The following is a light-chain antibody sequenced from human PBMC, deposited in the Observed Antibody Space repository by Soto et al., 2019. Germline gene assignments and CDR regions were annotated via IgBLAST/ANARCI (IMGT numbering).Light chain of an antibody. Sequence: EIVLTQSPGTLSLSPGERATLSCRASQTVSSNYLAWFQQKGGQAPRLLIFGASSRAAGIPDRFSGSVSGTDFILTISRLEREDFAVYYCQHYGSSWTFGQGPKVDIK. V-gene: IGKV3-20*01. CDR1: QTVSSNY. CDR3: QHYGSSWT. J-gene: IGKJ1*01. CDR2: GAS.